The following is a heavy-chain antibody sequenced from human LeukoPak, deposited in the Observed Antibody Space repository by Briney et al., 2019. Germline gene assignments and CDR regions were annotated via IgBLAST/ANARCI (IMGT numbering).Heavy chain of an antibody. J-gene: IGHJ4*02. CDR2: ISSSGSTI. Sequence: GGSLRLSCAASGFTLSSYEMNWVRQAPGKGLEWVSYISSSGSTIYYADSVKGRFTISRDNAKNSLYLQMNSLRAEDTAVYYCGRRNDAFDYWGQGTLVTVSS. V-gene: IGHV3-48*03. CDR1: GFTLSSYE. CDR3: GRRNDAFDY. D-gene: IGHD1-1*01.